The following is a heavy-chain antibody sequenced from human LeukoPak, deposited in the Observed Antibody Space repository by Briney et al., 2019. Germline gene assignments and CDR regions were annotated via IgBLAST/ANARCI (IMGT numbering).Heavy chain of an antibody. Sequence: PGGSLRLSCAASGFTFTDYYMSWIRQAPGKGLEWVSYITNSGTTIYYADSVKGRFTISRDNAKNSLYLQMNSLRAEDTAVYYCARDGVAGYSGFYYFDYWGQGTLVTVSS. D-gene: IGHD5-12*01. V-gene: IGHV3-11*01. J-gene: IGHJ4*02. CDR2: ITNSGTTI. CDR1: GFTFTDYY. CDR3: ARDGVAGYSGFYYFDY.